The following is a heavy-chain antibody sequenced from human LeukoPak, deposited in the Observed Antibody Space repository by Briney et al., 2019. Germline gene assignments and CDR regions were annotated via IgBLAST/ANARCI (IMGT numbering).Heavy chain of an antibody. V-gene: IGHV3-23*01. D-gene: IGHD1-1*01. CDR3: AKATTRGGTSNYYYYGMDV. J-gene: IGHJ6*02. CDR1: GFTFRTYA. CDR2: ISGYGDPT. Sequence: GGSLRLSCEPSGFTFRTYAMTCVRQGPGEGLEWVSVISGYGDPTYYTNSVQGRFTISRDNSKNTLYLQMNSLRADDTALYYCAKATTRGGTSNYYYYGMDVWGHGTTVTVSS.